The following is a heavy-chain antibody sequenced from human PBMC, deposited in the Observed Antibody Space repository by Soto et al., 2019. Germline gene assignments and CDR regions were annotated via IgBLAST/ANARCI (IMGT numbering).Heavy chain of an antibody. CDR3: ARQAPNSGPDQ. V-gene: IGHV4-39*01. CDR2: IYYSGTT. J-gene: IGHJ4*02. Sequence: PSETLSLTCTVSRGSISRGTHYWVWIRQPPGKGREWIGAIYYSGTTYYNPSLKSRVTISVDTSNNQFSLKLTSLTAADSAAYYCARQAPNSGPDQWGLGTPAPVPS. D-gene: IGHD6-13*01. CDR1: RGSISRGTHY.